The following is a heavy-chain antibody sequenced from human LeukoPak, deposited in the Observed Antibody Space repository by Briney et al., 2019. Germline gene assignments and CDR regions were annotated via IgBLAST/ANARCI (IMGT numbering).Heavy chain of an antibody. D-gene: IGHD2-15*01. V-gene: IGHV3-48*01. CDR2: IGPSGTAI. Sequence: GGSLRLSCAASGFTFSSYAMNWVRQAPGRGLEWVSYIGPSGTAIYYGDSVKGRFTISRDNARNSLYLQMNGLRAEDTAVYYCVRDIASCIGSTCYEIHFDSWGQGTLVTVSS. J-gene: IGHJ5*01. CDR3: VRDIASCIGSTCYEIHFDS. CDR1: GFTFSSYA.